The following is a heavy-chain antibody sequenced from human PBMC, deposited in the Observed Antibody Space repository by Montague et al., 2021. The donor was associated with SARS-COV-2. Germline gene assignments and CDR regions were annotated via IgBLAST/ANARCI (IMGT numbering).Heavy chain of an antibody. V-gene: IGHV4-59*11. Sequence: SETLSLTCSVSGGSISGHYWSWIRQSPGKGLEWIGNFDHSGDTKYNPSLKTRATLSVDTTKNRFALKLHSVTAADTAVYYCARELRIELSQTNWYFGLWGLGTLVTVSS. D-gene: IGHD3-16*02. J-gene: IGHJ2*01. CDR1: GGSISGHY. CDR3: ARELRIELSQTNWYFGL. CDR2: FDHSGDT.